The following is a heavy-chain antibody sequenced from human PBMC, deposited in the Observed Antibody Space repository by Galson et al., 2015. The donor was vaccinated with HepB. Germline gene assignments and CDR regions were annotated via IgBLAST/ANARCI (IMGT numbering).Heavy chain of an antibody. D-gene: IGHD6-19*01. V-gene: IGHV1-2*02. CDR2: INPNSGGT. J-gene: IGHJ1*01. CDR1: GYSFTDHY. Sequence: SVKVSCKASGYSFTDHYMHWVRQAPGQGLEWMGWINPNSGGTNYAQKFQGRVTMTRDTSISTACMELSRLRSDDTAIYYCARADPQYSSGLFTLPVQYFQHWGQGSLVTVSS. CDR3: ARADPQYSSGLFTLPVQYFQH.